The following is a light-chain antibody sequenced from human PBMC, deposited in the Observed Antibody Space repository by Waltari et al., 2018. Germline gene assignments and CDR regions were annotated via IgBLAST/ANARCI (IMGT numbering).Light chain of an antibody. CDR2: KDT. V-gene: IGLV3-25*03. CDR1: VLPKPH. J-gene: IGLJ2*01. Sequence: SFELTQPPSVSVSPGQPATITCSVDVLPKPHVYWYQHKPGQAPVLLIYKDTERPSGIPERFSGSTSGTGTTVTLTIGGVQAEDEADYYCQSIDVDALTFGGGTKLTVL. CDR3: QSIDVDALT.